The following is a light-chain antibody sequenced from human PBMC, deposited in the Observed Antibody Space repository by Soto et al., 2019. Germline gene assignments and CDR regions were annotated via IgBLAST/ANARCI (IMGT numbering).Light chain of an antibody. CDR1: QSVDSS. Sequence: EVVLTQSPATLSLSPGERATLSCRASQSVDSSLAWYQQKVGQAPRLLIYDASNRATDIPGRFSGSGSGTDFTLTIISLEPEDFAVYYCQQRGAFGQGTKVEI. CDR3: QQRGA. V-gene: IGKV3-11*01. J-gene: IGKJ2*01. CDR2: DAS.